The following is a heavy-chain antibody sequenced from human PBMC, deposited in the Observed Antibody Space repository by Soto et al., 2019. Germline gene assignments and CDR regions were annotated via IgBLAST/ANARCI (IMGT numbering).Heavy chain of an antibody. D-gene: IGHD6-13*01. V-gene: IGHV1-69*06. CDR1: GGTFSSYA. CDR3: ATRLGSSWYYYYYGMDV. J-gene: IGHJ6*02. Sequence: SVKVSCKASGGTFSSYAISWVRQAPGQGLEWMGGIIPIFGTANYAQKFQGRVTITADKSTSTAYMELSSLRSEDTAVYYCATRLGSSWYYYYYGMDVWGQGTTVTVSS. CDR2: IIPIFGTA.